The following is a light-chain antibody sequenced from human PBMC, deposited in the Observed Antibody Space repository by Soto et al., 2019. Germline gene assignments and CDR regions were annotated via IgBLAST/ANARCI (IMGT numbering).Light chain of an antibody. CDR3: QQYNNWPPWT. V-gene: IGKV3-15*01. J-gene: IGKJ1*01. CDR2: GAS. Sequence: IVMTQSPATLYVSPGERATLSCRASQSVSSNLAWYQQKPGQAPRLLIYGASTRATAIPARFSGSGSGTEFTLTISSLQSEDFAVYYCQQYNNWPPWTFGQGTKVEIK. CDR1: QSVSSN.